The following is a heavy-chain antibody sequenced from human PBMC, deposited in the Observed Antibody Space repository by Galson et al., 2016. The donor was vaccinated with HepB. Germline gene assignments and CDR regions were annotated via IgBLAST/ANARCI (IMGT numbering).Heavy chain of an antibody. Sequence: LSLTCAVYGGSFSNYYCSWIRQPPGKGLEWIGEVHPSQITNYNPSLMSRVTISVDTSKNQFSLKLSSVTAADTAVYYCARGQDPYKIRDWGQGTLVTVSS. CDR1: GGSFSNYY. D-gene: IGHD5-24*01. CDR3: ARGQDPYKIRD. CDR2: VHPSQIT. V-gene: IGHV4-34*01. J-gene: IGHJ4*02.